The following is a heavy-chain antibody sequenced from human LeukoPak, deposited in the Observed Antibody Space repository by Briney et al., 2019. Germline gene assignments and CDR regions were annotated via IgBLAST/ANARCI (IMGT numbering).Heavy chain of an antibody. D-gene: IGHD2-8*01. CDR1: GFTFSSYS. V-gene: IGHV3-21*01. J-gene: IGHJ4*02. CDR3: ARDWGVGDCTNGVCYPSGPFDY. CDR2: ISSSSSYI. Sequence: GGSLRLSCAASGFTFSSYSMNWVRQAPGKGLEWVSSISSSSSYIYYADSVKGRFTISGDNAKNSLYLQMNSLRAEDTAVYCCARDWGVGDCTNGVCYPSGPFDYWGQGTLVTVSS.